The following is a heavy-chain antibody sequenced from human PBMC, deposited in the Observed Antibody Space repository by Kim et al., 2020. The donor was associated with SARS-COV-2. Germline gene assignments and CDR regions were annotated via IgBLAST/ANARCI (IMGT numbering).Heavy chain of an antibody. Sequence: SETLSLTCAVYGGSFSGYYWSWIRQPPGNGLEWIGEINHSGSTNYNPSLKSRVTISVDTSKNQFSLKLSSVTAADTAVYYCARAHIVVVPAAIWYYFDYWGQGNLVTVSS. V-gene: IGHV4-34*01. D-gene: IGHD2-2*01. CDR3: ARAHIVVVPAAIWYYFDY. CDR2: INHSGST. CDR1: GGSFSGYY. J-gene: IGHJ4*02.